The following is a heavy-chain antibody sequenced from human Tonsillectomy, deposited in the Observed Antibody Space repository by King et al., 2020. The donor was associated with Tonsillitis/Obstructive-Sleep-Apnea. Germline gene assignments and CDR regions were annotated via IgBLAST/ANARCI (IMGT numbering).Heavy chain of an antibody. CDR3: ARDSMSHYYDSSGYSTFNY. D-gene: IGHD3-22*01. CDR2: ISAYNGHT. J-gene: IGHJ4*02. CDR1: GYTFPNYG. Sequence: VQLVESGAEVKKPGASVKVSCKASGYTFPNYGISWVRQAPGQGLEWMGWISAYNGHTNYAQKLQGRVTLTTDTSTSTAYMELRSLRSDDTAVYYCARDSMSHYYDSSGYSTFNYWGQGTLVTVSS. V-gene: IGHV1-18*01.